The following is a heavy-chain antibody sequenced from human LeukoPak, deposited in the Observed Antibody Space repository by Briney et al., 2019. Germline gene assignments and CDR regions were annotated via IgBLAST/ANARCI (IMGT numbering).Heavy chain of an antibody. V-gene: IGHV3-33*06. Sequence: GRSLRLSCAASGVTFSSYGMHWVRKAPAQGMGWVAVIWYDGSNKYYADSVKGRFTISRDNSKNTLYLQMNSLRAEDTAVYYCAKENSYPYYYMDVWGKGTTVTVSS. J-gene: IGHJ6*03. CDR3: AKENSYPYYYMDV. D-gene: IGHD5-18*01. CDR2: IWYDGSNK. CDR1: GVTFSSYG.